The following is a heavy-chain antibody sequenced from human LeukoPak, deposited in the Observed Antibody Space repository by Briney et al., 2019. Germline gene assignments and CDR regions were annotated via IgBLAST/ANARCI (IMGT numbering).Heavy chain of an antibody. D-gene: IGHD3-16*01. J-gene: IGHJ4*02. CDR3: ARGRSEWITSAFDY. CDR2: ISSSGDYK. V-gene: IGHV3-21*01. Sequence: PGGSLRLSCAASGFTFSNAWMSWVRQAPGKGLEWVSAISSSGDYKYYGDSMKGRFTISRDNVKNSVFLQMDRLRAEDTAIYYCARGRSEWITSAFDYWGQGTLVTVSS. CDR1: GFTFSNAW.